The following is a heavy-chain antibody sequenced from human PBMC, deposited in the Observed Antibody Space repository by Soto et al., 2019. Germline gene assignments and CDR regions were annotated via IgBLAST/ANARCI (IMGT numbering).Heavy chain of an antibody. Sequence: VQLVESGGGLVKPGGSLRLSCAASGFTFSNAWMSWVRQAPGKGLEWVGRIKSKTDGGTTDYAAPVKGRFTISRDDSKNTLYLQMNSLKTEDTAVYYCTTTLYYDFWSGYRHRGDYWGQGTLVTVSS. CDR3: TTTLYYDFWSGYRHRGDY. J-gene: IGHJ4*02. CDR1: GFTFSNAW. D-gene: IGHD3-3*01. V-gene: IGHV3-15*01. CDR2: IKSKTDGGTT.